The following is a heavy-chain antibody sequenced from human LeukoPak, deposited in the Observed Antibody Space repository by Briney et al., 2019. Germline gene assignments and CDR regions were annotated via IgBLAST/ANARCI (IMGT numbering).Heavy chain of an antibody. Sequence: ASVKVSCKASGYTFTSYAMHWVRQAPGQRLEWMGWSNAGNGNTKYSQEFQGRVTITRDTSASTAYMELSSLRSEDMAVYYCARDRDYDILTGYPYLIDYWGQGTLVTVSS. CDR3: ARDRDYDILTGYPYLIDY. J-gene: IGHJ4*02. V-gene: IGHV1-3*02. D-gene: IGHD3-9*01. CDR2: SNAGNGNT. CDR1: GYTFTSYA.